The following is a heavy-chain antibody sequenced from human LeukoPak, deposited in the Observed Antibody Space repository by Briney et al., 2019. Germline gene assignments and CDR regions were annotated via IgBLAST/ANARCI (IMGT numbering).Heavy chain of an antibody. V-gene: IGHV4-34*01. CDR1: GGSFSGYY. CDR3: ARVSGGDIVVVPAAMIGSFDY. Sequence: SETLSLTCAVYGGSFSGYYWSWIRQPPGKGLEWIGEINHSGSTNYNPSLKSRVTISVDTSKNQFSLKLSSVTAADTAVYYRARVSGGDIVVVPAAMIGSFDYWGQGTLVTVSS. D-gene: IGHD2-2*01. CDR2: INHSGST. J-gene: IGHJ4*02.